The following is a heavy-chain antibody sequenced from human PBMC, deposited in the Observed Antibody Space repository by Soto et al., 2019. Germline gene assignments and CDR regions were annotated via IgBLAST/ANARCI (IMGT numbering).Heavy chain of an antibody. D-gene: IGHD4-17*01. CDR3: ARNDYGDYGYYYYYMDV. V-gene: IGHV4-59*08. J-gene: IGHJ6*03. Sequence: SETLSLTCTVSGGSISSYYWSWIRQPPGKGLEWIGYIYYSGSTNYNPSLKSRVTISVDTSKNQFSLKLGLVTAADTAVYYCARNDYGDYGYYYYYMDVWGKGTTVTVSS. CDR2: IYYSGST. CDR1: GGSISSYY.